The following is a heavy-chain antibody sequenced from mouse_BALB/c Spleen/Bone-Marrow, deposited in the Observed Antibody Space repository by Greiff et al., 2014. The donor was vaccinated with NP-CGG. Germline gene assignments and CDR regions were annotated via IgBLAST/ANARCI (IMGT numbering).Heavy chain of an antibody. J-gene: IGHJ2*01. CDR3: TRSRYGDY. CDR1: VYTFTDYT. CDR2: INPNIGGT. V-gene: IGHV1-18*01. Sequence: EVHLVESGPELVKPGASVKISCKTSVYTFTDYTMHWVKQSHGKSLEWIGHINPNIGGTNYNQKFKGKATLTLDKSSRTAYMELRSLTSEDSAVYYCTRSRYGDYWGQGTTLTVSS. D-gene: IGHD2-14*01.